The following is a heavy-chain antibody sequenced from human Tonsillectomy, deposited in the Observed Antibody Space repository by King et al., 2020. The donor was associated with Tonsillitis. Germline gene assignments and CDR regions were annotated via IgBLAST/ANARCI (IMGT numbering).Heavy chain of an antibody. D-gene: IGHD1-26*01. J-gene: IGHJ4*02. Sequence: VQLVESGGGLVKPGGSLRLSCAASGFTFSNAWMSWVRQAPGKALEWVGRIKSKTDGGTTDYAAPVKGRFTISRDDSKNTLYLQMNSLRTEDTAVYYCTAVEVVGDTTPLGYFDYWGQGTLVTVSS. CDR2: IKSKTDGGTT. CDR1: GFTFSNAW. CDR3: TAVEVVGDTTPLGYFDY. V-gene: IGHV3-15*01.